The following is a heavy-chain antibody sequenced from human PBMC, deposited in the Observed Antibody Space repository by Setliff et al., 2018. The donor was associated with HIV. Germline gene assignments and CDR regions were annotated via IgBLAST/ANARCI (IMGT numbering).Heavy chain of an antibody. D-gene: IGHD2-21*01. CDR3: TADLIDPPAYGLDY. V-gene: IGHV3-15*01. Sequence: PGGSLRLSCAASGFTFSDYNMNWVRQAPAKGLEWVGRIKSKADGETTEYAAPVRGRFTISRDDSKNTLYMQIDTLKTDDTAVYYCTADLIDPPAYGLDYWGQGTLVTVSS. J-gene: IGHJ4*02. CDR2: IKSKADGETT. CDR1: GFTFSDYN.